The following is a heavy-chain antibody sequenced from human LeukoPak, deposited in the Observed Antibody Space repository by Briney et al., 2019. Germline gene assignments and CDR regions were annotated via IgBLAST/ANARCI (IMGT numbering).Heavy chain of an antibody. CDR3: ARDALRYYYYYMDV. Sequence: SEPLSLTCTVSGGSISSYYWSWIRQPPGKGLEWIGYIYYSGSTNYNPSLKSRVTISVDTSKNQFSLKLSSVTAADTAVYYCARDALRYYYYYMDVWGKGTTVTVSS. V-gene: IGHV4-59*01. D-gene: IGHD3-16*01. CDR2: IYYSGST. J-gene: IGHJ6*03. CDR1: GGSISSYY.